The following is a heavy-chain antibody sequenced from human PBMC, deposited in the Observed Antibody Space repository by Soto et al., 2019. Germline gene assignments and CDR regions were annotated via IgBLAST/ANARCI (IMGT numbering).Heavy chain of an antibody. V-gene: IGHV1-18*04. D-gene: IGHD2-2*01. CDR3: ARGPRYCSSTSCFSGVTWFDP. J-gene: IGHJ5*02. CDR2: ISSYNGNT. CDR1: GYTFTSYG. Sequence: QVQLVQSGAEVKKPGASVKVSCKASGYTFTSYGISWVRQAPGQGLEWMGWISSYNGNTNYAQKVQGRVTMTTDTSTSTTYMEPRSLRSDDTAVYYCARGPRYCSSTSCFSGVTWFDPWGQGTLVTVSS.